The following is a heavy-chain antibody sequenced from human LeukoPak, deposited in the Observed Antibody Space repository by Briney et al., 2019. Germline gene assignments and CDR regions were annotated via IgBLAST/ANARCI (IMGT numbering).Heavy chain of an antibody. CDR3: AKDGDSSSGHCDY. D-gene: IGHD6-19*01. CDR1: GITFSSYA. V-gene: IGHV1-69*04. CDR2: IIPMLGLT. Sequence: SVNVSCTTSGITFSSYAMSWVRQAPGQGLEWMGRIIPMLGLTDYAQKFQGRVTITADTSTRTVYMELTSLTSEDTAVYYCAKDGDSSSGHCDYWGQGTLVTVSS. J-gene: IGHJ4*02.